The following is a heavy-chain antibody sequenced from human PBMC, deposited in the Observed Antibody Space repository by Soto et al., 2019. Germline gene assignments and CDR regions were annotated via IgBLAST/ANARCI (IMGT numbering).Heavy chain of an antibody. CDR3: MRHSTTYRKALDY. CDR1: GGSMTGYY. Sequence: SETLSLTCTVSGGSMTGYYWSWIRQPPGKGLEWIGYIYYSGSANSNPSLKSRVTISVDTSKNQFSLKLSSVTAADTAVYYGMRHSTTYRKALDYWGQGTLSTGSS. V-gene: IGHV4-59*08. J-gene: IGHJ4*02. CDR2: IYYSGSA. D-gene: IGHD1-1*01.